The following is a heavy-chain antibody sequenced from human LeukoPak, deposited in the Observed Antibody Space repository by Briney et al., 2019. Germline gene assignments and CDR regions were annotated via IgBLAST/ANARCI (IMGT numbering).Heavy chain of an antibody. D-gene: IGHD2-21*01. CDR1: GYTFTGYY. CDR2: INPNSGGT. V-gene: IGHV1-2*02. CDR3: ARDGESVPNAFDI. Sequence: ASVKVSCKASGYTFTGYYMHWVRRAPGQGLEWMGWINPNSGGTNYAQKFQGRVTMTRDTSISTAYMELSRLRSDDTAVYYCARDGESVPNAFDIWGQGTMVTVSS. J-gene: IGHJ3*02.